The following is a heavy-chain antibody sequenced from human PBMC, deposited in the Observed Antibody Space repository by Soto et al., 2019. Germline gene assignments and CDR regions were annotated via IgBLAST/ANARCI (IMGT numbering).Heavy chain of an antibody. D-gene: IGHD2-15*01. J-gene: IGHJ4*02. CDR3: ARGDIVVYDYGY. V-gene: IGHV4-39*01. CDR2: IYYSGST. CDR1: GGSISSSSYY. Sequence: SETLSLTCTVSGGSISSSSYYWGWIRQPPGKGLEWIGSIYYSGSTYYNPSLKSRVTISVDTSKNQFSLKLSSVTAADTAVYYCARGDIVVYDYGYWGQGTLVTVSS.